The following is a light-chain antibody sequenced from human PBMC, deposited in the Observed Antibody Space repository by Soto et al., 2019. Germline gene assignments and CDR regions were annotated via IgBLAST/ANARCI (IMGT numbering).Light chain of an antibody. CDR1: QGISSY. V-gene: IGKV1-9*01. CDR2: AAS. CDR3: QQLNSYPYT. Sequence: DIQLTQSPSFLFASVGDRVTITCRASQGISSYLAWYQQKLGKAPKLLIYAASTLQSGVPSRFSGSGSGTEFTLTISSLQPEDFATYYCQQLNSYPYTFGQGTKLEIK. J-gene: IGKJ2*01.